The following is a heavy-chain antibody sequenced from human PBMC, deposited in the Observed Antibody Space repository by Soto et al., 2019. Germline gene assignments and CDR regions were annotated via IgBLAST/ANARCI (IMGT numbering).Heavy chain of an antibody. CDR2: ISYDGSNE. J-gene: IGHJ6*02. CDR3: AKLGTSGSYSYYYYYGMDV. CDR1: GFTFSNYG. Sequence: QVQLVESGGGVVQSGRSLRLSCAASGFTFSNYGMHWVRQAPGKGLEWVAVISYDGSNEYYADSVKGRFTISRDNSKNTLYLQMNSLRAEDTAVYYCAKLGTSGSYSYYYYYGMDVWCQGPTVTVSS. D-gene: IGHD1-26*01. V-gene: IGHV3-30*18.